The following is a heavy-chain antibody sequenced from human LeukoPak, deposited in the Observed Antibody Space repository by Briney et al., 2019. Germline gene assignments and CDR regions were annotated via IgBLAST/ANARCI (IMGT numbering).Heavy chain of an antibody. Sequence: PGGSLRLSCAASGFNFRSYWMSWVRQAPGKGLEWVANIKQDGKGKYYVDSVKGRFTISRDNARNSLYLQMNSLRAEDTAVYYCAREGYCSGDTCYQGDAFDIWGQGTMVTVSS. CDR3: AREGYCSGDTCYQGDAFDI. J-gene: IGHJ3*02. V-gene: IGHV3-7*01. D-gene: IGHD2-15*01. CDR1: GFNFRSYW. CDR2: IKQDGKGK.